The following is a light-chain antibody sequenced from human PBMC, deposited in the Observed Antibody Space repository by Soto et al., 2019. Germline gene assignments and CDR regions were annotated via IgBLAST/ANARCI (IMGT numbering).Light chain of an antibody. CDR3: MQALQTPVFT. Sequence: DIVMTQSPLSLPVTPGEPASISCRSSQSLLHSNGYNYLDWYLQKPGQSPQLLIYLGSNRASGVPDRFSGSGSGTDFTLKISRVEAEDVGVYYCMQALQTPVFTFGPGTKVYIK. V-gene: IGKV2-28*01. CDR2: LGS. CDR1: QSLLHSNGYNY. J-gene: IGKJ3*01.